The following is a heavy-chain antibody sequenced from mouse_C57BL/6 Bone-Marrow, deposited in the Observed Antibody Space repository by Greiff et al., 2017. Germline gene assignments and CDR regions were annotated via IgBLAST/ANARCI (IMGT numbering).Heavy chain of an antibody. Sequence: EVQRVESGGGLVQPKGSLKLSCAASGFSFNTYAMNWVRQAPGKGLEWVARIRSKSNNYATYYADSVKDRFTISRDDSESMLYLQMNNLKTEDTAMYYSVRQRNLEYYGGSPYAMDYWGQGTSVTVSS. D-gene: IGHD1-1*01. V-gene: IGHV10-1*01. CDR3: VRQRNLEYYGGSPYAMDY. CDR1: GFSFNTYA. CDR2: IRSKSNNYAT. J-gene: IGHJ4*01.